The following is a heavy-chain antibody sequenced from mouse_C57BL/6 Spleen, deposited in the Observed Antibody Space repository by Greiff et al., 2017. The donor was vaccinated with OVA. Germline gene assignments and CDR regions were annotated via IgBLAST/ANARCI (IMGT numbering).Heavy chain of an antibody. CDR1: GFNIKDYY. D-gene: IGHD3-2*02. Sequence: EVQLQQSGAELVKPGASVKLSCTASGFNIKDYYLPWVKQRTEQGLEWIGRIDPDDGEPKYAPKFQGKATITSDTSSNTAYLQLSSLTSEDTAVNYCARDILSWYFDVWGTGTTVTVSS. V-gene: IGHV14-2*01. CDR2: IDPDDGEP. J-gene: IGHJ1*03. CDR3: ARDILSWYFDV.